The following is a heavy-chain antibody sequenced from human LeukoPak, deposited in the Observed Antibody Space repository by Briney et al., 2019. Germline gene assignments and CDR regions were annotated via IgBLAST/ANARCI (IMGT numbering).Heavy chain of an antibody. CDR3: ARDGELGYDY. D-gene: IGHD6-13*01. V-gene: IGHV4-34*01. J-gene: IGHJ4*02. Sequence: SETLSLTCAVYGGSFSGYYWSWIRQPPGKGLEWIGEINHSGSTNYNPSLKSRVTISVDTSKNQFSLKLSSVTAADTAVYYCARDGELGYDYWGQGTLVTVSS. CDR2: INHSGST. CDR1: GGSFSGYY.